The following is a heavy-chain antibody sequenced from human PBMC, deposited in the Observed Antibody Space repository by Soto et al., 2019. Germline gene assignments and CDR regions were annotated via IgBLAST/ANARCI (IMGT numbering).Heavy chain of an antibody. V-gene: IGHV1-18*01. CDR3: ARDRYYDILSGLTHPDDFDT. CDR2: ISAYNGNT. D-gene: IGHD3-9*01. CDR1: GYTFTSYG. Sequence: ASVKVSCKASGYTFTSYGISWVRQAPGQGLEWMGWISAYNGNTNYAQKLQGRVTMTTDTSTSTAYMELRSLRSDDTAVYYCARDRYYDILSGLTHPDDFDTWGQDTMLPVSS. J-gene: IGHJ3*02.